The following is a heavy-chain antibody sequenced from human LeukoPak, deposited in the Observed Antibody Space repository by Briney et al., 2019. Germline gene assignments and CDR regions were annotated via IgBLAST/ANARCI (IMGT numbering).Heavy chain of an antibody. V-gene: IGHV3-48*01. CDR2: IDARSGIT. CDR3: ARTYDFGRGPPGDAFDN. J-gene: IGHJ3*02. Sequence: GGSLRLSCATFGFTFTIFGINWLRQAPGKGPEWVSYIDARSGITYYADSVQGRFTISRDNAKESVFLQMNGLRVDDTAVYYCARTYDFGRGPPGDAFDNWGQGTPVTVSS. D-gene: IGHD3-3*01. CDR1: GFTFTIFG.